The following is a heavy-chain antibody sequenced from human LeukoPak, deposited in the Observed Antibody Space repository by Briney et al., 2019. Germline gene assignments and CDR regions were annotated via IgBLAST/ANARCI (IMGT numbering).Heavy chain of an antibody. CDR2: IYYSGST. CDR3: ARAGYGVGDTAHHYFDY. CDR1: GVSISSFY. Sequence: SETLSLTCTVSGVSISSFYWSWIRQPPGRGLECIGYIYYSGSTNYNPSLKSRVTMSVDTSKNQFSLKLSSATAADTAVYYCARAGYGVGDTAHHYFDYWGQGTLVTVSS. D-gene: IGHD1-26*01. J-gene: IGHJ4*02. V-gene: IGHV4-59*01.